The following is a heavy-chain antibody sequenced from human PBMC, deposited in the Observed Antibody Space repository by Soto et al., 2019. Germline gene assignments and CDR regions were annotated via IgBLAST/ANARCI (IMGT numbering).Heavy chain of an antibody. J-gene: IGHJ4*02. V-gene: IGHV3-13*01. Sequence: PGVSLRLSCAASGFTFSSYDMHWVRQATGKGLEWVSAIGTAGDTYYPGSVKGRFTISRENAKNSLYLQMNSLRAEDTAVYYCARGKYSYGYNSWGQGTLVTVSS. D-gene: IGHD5-18*01. CDR1: GFTFSSYD. CDR2: IGTAGDT. CDR3: ARGKYSYGYNS.